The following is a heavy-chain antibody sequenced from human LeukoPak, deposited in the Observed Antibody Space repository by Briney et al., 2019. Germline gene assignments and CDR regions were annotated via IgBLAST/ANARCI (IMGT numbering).Heavy chain of an antibody. J-gene: IGHJ4*02. CDR1: GGSISSYY. CDR3: ARHRYAWGSYRPQEVDY. Sequence: PSETLSLTCTVSGGSISSYYWSWIRQPPGKGLEWIGYIYYSGSTNYNPSLKSRVTISVDTSKNQFSLKLSSVTAADTAVYYCARHRYAWGSYRPQEVDYWGQGTLVTVSS. D-gene: IGHD3-16*02. CDR2: IYYSGST. V-gene: IGHV4-59*08.